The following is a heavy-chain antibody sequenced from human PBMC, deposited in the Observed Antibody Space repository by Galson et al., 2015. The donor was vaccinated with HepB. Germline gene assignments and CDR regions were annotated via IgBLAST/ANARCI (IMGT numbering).Heavy chain of an antibody. Sequence: SVKVSCKASGYTFTGYYMHWVRQAPGQGLEWMGRINPNSGGTNYAQKFQGRVTMTRDTSINTAYMELSRLRSDDTAVYYCARYSQRYCSGGSCPRRGFDYWGQGTLVTVSS. D-gene: IGHD2-15*01. J-gene: IGHJ4*02. V-gene: IGHV1-2*06. CDR2: INPNSGGT. CDR3: ARYSQRYCSGGSCPRRGFDY. CDR1: GYTFTGYY.